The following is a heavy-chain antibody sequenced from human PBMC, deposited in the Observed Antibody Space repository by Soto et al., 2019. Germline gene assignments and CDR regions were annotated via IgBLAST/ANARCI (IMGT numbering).Heavy chain of an antibody. V-gene: IGHV1-18*01. CDR3: ARESRNYDALDY. D-gene: IGHD3-22*01. CDR1: GYTFTNYV. CDR2: ISADNHNT. Sequence: QVQLMQSGLEVKRPGASVKVSCKTSGYTFTNYVISWVRQAPGHGLEWMGWISADNHNTNVAQNFQGRVTLTTDTSTTTVFMELRNLRSDDTAVYYCARESRNYDALDYWGQGTLVTVSS. J-gene: IGHJ4*02.